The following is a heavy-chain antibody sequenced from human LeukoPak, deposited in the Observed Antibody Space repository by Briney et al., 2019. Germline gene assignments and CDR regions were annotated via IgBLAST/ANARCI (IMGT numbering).Heavy chain of an antibody. CDR1: GFTFSSYG. V-gene: IGHV3-30*18. J-gene: IGHJ4*02. D-gene: IGHD5-12*01. Sequence: GGSLRLSSAASGFTFSSYGMHWVRQAPGKGLEWVAVISYDGSNKYYADSVKGRFTISRDNSKNTLYLQMNSLRAEDTAVYYCAKQVYSGYDFDYWGQGTLVTVSS. CDR2: ISYDGSNK. CDR3: AKQVYSGYDFDY.